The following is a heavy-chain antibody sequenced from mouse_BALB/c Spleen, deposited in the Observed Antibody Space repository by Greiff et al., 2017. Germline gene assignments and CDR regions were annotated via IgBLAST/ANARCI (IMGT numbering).Heavy chain of an antibody. CDR1: GYTFSSYW. D-gene: IGHD1-1*01. CDR3: AKSYYCGSTHYYDY. J-gene: IGHJ2*01. CDR2: ILPGSGST. Sequence: VQLQQSGAELMKPGASVKISCKASGYTFSSYWIEWVKQRPGHGLEWIGEILPGSGSTNYNEKFKGKATFTADTSSNTAYMQLSSLTSEDSAVYYCAKSYYCGSTHYYDYWGQGTTLTVSS. V-gene: IGHV1-9*01.